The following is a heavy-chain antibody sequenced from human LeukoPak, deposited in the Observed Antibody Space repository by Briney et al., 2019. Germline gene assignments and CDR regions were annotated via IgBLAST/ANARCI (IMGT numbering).Heavy chain of an antibody. CDR1: GGTFSSYA. J-gene: IGHJ6*03. Sequence: SVKVSCKASGGTFSSYAISWVRQAPGQGLEWMGGIIPIFGTANYAQKFQGRVTITADESTSTAYMELSSLRSEDTAVYYCASSPLTISPIPRPDYYYYYMDVWGKGTTVTVSS. CDR2: IIPIFGTA. V-gene: IGHV1-69*13. CDR3: ASSPLTISPIPRPDYYYYYMDV. D-gene: IGHD3-3*01.